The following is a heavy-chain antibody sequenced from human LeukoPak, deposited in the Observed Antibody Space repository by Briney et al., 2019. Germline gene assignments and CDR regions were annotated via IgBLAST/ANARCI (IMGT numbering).Heavy chain of an antibody. CDR2: IYYSGST. CDR3: ARHRRFTMVRGVHDY. Sequence: SETLSLTCTVSGGSISSYYWSWIRQPPGKGLEWIGYIYYSGSTNYNPSLKSRVTISVDTSKNQFSLKLSSVTAADTAVYYCARHRRFTMVRGVHDYWGQGTLVTVSS. J-gene: IGHJ4*02. D-gene: IGHD3-10*01. CDR1: GGSISSYY. V-gene: IGHV4-59*08.